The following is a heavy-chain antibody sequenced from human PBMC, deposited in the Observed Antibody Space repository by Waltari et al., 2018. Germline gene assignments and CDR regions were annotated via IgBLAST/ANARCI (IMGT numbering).Heavy chain of an antibody. CDR2: IYHDGTS. D-gene: IGHD3-10*01. J-gene: IGHJ5*02. Sequence: QLQLQESGPGVVEPSGTLSLTCTVSGGAISGRGYYWGWLRQPPGKGLEWIASIYHDGTSYYTPSLKSRVTISVDTFKNNFSLKLTSVTAADTAIYYCARPGSSSPYYWFNPWGRGILVTVSS. CDR1: GGAISGRGYY. V-gene: IGHV4-39*02. CDR3: ARPGSSSPYYWFNP.